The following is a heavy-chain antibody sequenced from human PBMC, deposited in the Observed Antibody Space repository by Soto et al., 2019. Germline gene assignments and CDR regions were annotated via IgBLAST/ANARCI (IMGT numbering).Heavy chain of an antibody. CDR1: GFTFSSYS. Sequence: GGSLRLSCAASGFTFSSYSMNWVRQAPGKGLEWVSSISSSSDYIYYADSMKGRFTISRDNAKSSLYLQMNSLRAEDSAVYYCARSGGHYRPFDSWGQGTLVTVSS. CDR2: ISSSSDYI. V-gene: IGHV3-21*01. CDR3: ARSGGHYRPFDS. J-gene: IGHJ4*02. D-gene: IGHD3-22*01.